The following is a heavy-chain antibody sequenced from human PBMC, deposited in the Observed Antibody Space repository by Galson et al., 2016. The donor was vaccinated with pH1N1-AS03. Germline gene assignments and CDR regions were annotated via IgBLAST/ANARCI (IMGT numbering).Heavy chain of an antibody. J-gene: IGHJ4*02. CDR3: ARGPVSYSNYWFPPPDY. V-gene: IGHV3-23*01. D-gene: IGHD6-13*01. Sequence: SLRLSCAASGFTFSSYAMSWVRQAPGKGLEWVSAIAGGGVTTYYADSVKGRFTISRDNSKSTLFLQMGSLRPEDRAVYYCARGPVSYSNYWFPPPDYWGQGTLVTVSS. CDR2: IAGGGVTT. CDR1: GFTFSSYA.